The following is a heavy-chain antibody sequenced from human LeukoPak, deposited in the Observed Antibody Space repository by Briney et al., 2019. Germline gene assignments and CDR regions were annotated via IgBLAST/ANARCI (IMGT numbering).Heavy chain of an antibody. CDR1: GYSFTKYG. CDR3: ARYRYNGSLGGDY. Sequence: ASVKVSCEASGYSFTKYGISCVPHTPGQGVEWMGWIRAYISNTNYAQKSQGRVTMTTDTSTSTAYMEVRSLRSDGTAVYYCARYRYNGSLGGDYWGQGTLVTVSS. CDR2: IRAYISNT. V-gene: IGHV1-18*01. J-gene: IGHJ4*02. D-gene: IGHD1-26*01.